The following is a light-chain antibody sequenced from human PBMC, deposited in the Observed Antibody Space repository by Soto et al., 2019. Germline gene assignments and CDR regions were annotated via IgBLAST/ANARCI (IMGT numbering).Light chain of an antibody. V-gene: IGLV2-14*01. Sequence: QSALTQPASVSGSPGQSITISCTGTSSDVGGYNYVSWYQQHPGKAPKLMIYDVSNRPSGVSNRFSGSKSGNTASLTISGLQAEDEADYYCSSYTSTSTQGYAFGTGTKLTVL. CDR2: DVS. J-gene: IGLJ1*01. CDR3: SSYTSTSTQGYA. CDR1: SSDVGGYNY.